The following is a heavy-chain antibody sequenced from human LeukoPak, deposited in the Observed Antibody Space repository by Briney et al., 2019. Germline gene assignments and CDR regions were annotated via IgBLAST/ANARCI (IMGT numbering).Heavy chain of an antibody. CDR1: GDSVSSTSST. V-gene: IGHV6-1*01. J-gene: IGHJ5*02. D-gene: IGHD2-21*02. CDR3: ARGVSGVTYP. Sequence: SQTLSLTCAISGDSVSSTSSTWSWIWQSPSRGLEWLGRTYYRSYWYDEYAESVKSRITISPDTSKNQFSLQLNSVTPEDTAVYYCARGVSGVTYPWGQGTLVTVSS. CDR2: TYYRSYWYD.